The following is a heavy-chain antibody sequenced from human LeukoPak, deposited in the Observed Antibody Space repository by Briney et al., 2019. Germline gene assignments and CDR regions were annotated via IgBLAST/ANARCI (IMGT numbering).Heavy chain of an antibody. J-gene: IGHJ6*02. CDR3: ARASSVTSYYFYGADV. Sequence: GGSLRLSCTASGFTFSEYYMSWIRQAPGKGLEWVSYISSSSSYINYADSVKGRFTISRDNAKNSLYLQMNSLRAEDTAVYYCARASSVTSYYFYGADVWGQGTTVTVSS. D-gene: IGHD3-10*01. CDR2: ISSSSSYI. V-gene: IGHV3-11*06. CDR1: GFTFSEYY.